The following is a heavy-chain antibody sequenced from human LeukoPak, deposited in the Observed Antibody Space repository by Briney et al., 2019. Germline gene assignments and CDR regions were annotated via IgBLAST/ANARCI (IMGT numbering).Heavy chain of an antibody. J-gene: IGHJ5*02. V-gene: IGHV5-51*01. CDR2: IYPGDSDT. Sequence: GESLKISCKGSGYSFTSYWIGWVRQMPGKGLEWMGIIYPGDSDTRYSPSFQGQVTISADKSTSTAYLQWSSLKASDTAMYYCARGLYSSSWYYTSISGVYLNRFDPWGQGTLVSVSS. D-gene: IGHD6-13*01. CDR1: GYSFTSYW. CDR3: ARGLYSSSWYYTSISGVYLNRFDP.